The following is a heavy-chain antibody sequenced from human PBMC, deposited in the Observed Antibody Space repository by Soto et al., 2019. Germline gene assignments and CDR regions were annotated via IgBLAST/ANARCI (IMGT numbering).Heavy chain of an antibody. CDR3: ASYIVLMVYATYYFDY. CDR2: IYYSGST. V-gene: IGHV4-39*01. D-gene: IGHD2-8*01. CDR1: GGSISSSSYY. Sequence: QLQLQESGPGLVKPSETLSLTCTVSGGSISSSSYYWGWIRQPPGKGLEWIGSIYYSGSTYYNPSLKSRVTISVATSKTQFSLKLSSVTAADTAVYYCASYIVLMVYATYYFDYWGQGTLVTVSS. J-gene: IGHJ4*02.